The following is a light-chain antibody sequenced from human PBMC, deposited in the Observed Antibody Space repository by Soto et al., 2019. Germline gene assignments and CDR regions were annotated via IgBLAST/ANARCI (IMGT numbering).Light chain of an antibody. CDR2: DVN. V-gene: IGLV2-14*01. J-gene: IGLJ2*01. CDR1: SSDVGAYKY. CDR3: TSYASGSSHVV. Sequence: QSALTQPASVSASPGQSITISCTGTSSDVGAYKYVSWYQQHPGKAPKLIIYDVNNRPSGVSNRFSGSKSGNTASLTISGLQAEDEADYYCTSYASGSSHVVFGGGTKLTVL.